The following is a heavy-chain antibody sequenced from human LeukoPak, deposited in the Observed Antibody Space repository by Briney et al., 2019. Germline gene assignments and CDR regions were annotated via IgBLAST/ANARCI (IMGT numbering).Heavy chain of an antibody. V-gene: IGHV3-48*03. CDR1: GFTFSSYE. CDR3: ARLTKYNDYVWGSYRYTGFDY. CDR2: ISSSGSTI. D-gene: IGHD3-16*02. J-gene: IGHJ4*02. Sequence: GGSLRLSCAASGFTFSSYEMNWVRQAPGKGLEWVSYISSSGSTIYYADSVKGRFTISRDNAKNTLYLQMNSLRAEDTAVYYCARLTKYNDYVWGSYRYTGFDYSGQGTLVTVSS.